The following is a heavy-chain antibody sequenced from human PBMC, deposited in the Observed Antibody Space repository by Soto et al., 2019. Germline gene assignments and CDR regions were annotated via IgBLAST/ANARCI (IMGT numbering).Heavy chain of an antibody. Sequence: QVQLVQSGGGVVQPGRSLRLSCAASGFTFRSHGMHWVRQAPGKGLEWVAAASYDGSNTYYDDSVKGRFTISRDNSKNTPYLQMDSLRTEDTAVYYCAKCYGSGTFSVSDHWGQGILVTVSS. CDR1: GFTFRSHG. CDR2: ASYDGSNT. D-gene: IGHD3-10*01. CDR3: AKCYGSGTFSVSDH. V-gene: IGHV3-30*18. J-gene: IGHJ5*02.